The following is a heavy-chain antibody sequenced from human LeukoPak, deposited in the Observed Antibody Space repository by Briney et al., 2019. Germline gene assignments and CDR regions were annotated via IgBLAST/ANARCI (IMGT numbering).Heavy chain of an antibody. D-gene: IGHD2-2*01. CDR3: ARAHVPNF. Sequence: PGGSLRLSCTASGFTFRDYWMSWVRQAPGKGLEWVANIKEDGSEKYYVDSVKGRFTISRDNAKNSLYLQMSSLRVEDTAVYYCARAHVPNFWGQGTLVTVSS. CDR2: IKEDGSEK. V-gene: IGHV3-7*01. J-gene: IGHJ4*02. CDR1: GFTFRDYW.